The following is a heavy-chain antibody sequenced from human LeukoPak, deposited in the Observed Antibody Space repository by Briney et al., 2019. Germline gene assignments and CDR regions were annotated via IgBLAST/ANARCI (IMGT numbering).Heavy chain of an antibody. CDR1: GFTFSNYA. CDR2: ISGSGNSA. J-gene: IGHJ4*02. CDR3: AKASGSTGYYYFDS. V-gene: IGHV3-23*01. Sequence: AGGSLRLSCAASGFTFSNYATSWVRQTPGKGLEWVSAISGSGNSAYYADSVKGRFTISRDTSKNTLFLQIDSLRAEDTAVYYCAKASGSTGYYYFDSWGQGTLVTVSS. D-gene: IGHD3-22*01.